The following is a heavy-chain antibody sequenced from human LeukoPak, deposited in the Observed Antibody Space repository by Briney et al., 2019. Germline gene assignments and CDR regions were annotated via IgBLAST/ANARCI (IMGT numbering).Heavy chain of an antibody. D-gene: IGHD4-17*01. CDR2: ISSSGSTR. Sequence: GGSLRLSCAASGFTFSSYEMNWVRQAPGKGLEWVSYISSSGSTRYYADSVEGRFTISRDNAKNSLYLQMNSLRAEDTAVYYCARVQTTVTTLDYRGQGTLVTVSS. J-gene: IGHJ4*02. CDR3: ARVQTTVTTLDY. V-gene: IGHV3-48*03. CDR1: GFTFSSYE.